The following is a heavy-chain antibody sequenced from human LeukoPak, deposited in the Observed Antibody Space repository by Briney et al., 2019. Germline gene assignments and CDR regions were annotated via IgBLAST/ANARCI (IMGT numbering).Heavy chain of an antibody. CDR3: ASGDYGDPPLNY. D-gene: IGHD4/OR15-4a*01. CDR2: ISYDGSNK. Sequence: PGRSLRLSCAASGFTFSSYVMHWVRQAPGKGLEWVAVISYDGSNKYYADSVKGRFTISRDNSKNTLYLQMNSLRAEDTAVYYCASGDYGDPPLNYWGQGTLVTVSS. CDR1: GFTFSSYV. V-gene: IGHV3-30*04. J-gene: IGHJ4*02.